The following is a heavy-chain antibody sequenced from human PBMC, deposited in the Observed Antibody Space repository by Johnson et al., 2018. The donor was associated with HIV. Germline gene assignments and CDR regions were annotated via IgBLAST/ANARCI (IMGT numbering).Heavy chain of an antibody. Sequence: MLLVESGGGLIQPGGSLRLSCAASGFTVSSNYMSWVRQAPGKGLEWVSVIYSGGSTYYADSVKGRFTISRDNSKNTLDLQMNSLRAEDTAVYYCVSSAQWSGGPPGAFDIWGQGTMVTVSS. J-gene: IGHJ3*02. D-gene: IGHD3-3*01. CDR2: IYSGGST. CDR3: VSSAQWSGGPPGAFDI. V-gene: IGHV3-53*01. CDR1: GFTVSSNY.